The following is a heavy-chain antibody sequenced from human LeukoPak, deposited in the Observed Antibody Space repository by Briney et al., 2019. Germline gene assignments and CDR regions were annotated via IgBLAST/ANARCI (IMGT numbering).Heavy chain of an antibody. CDR3: ARGGSSAPLFDY. J-gene: IGHJ4*02. V-gene: IGHV3-21*01. CDR2: ISSSSSYI. Sequence: PGGSLRLSCAASGFTFSSYGMHWVRQAPGKGLEWVSSISSSSSYIYYADSVKVRFTISRDNAKNSLYLQMNSLRAEDTGVYYCARGGSSAPLFDYWGQGAQVTVSS. CDR1: GFTFSSYG. D-gene: IGHD6-6*01.